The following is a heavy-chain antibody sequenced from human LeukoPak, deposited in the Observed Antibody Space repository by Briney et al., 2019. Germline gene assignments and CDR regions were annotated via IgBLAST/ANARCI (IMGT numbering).Heavy chain of an antibody. Sequence: GGSLRLSCEVSGFTFTNYTVSWVRQAPGKGLEWVSGINGAGDGTYYADSVKGRFTISRDNSRNTLYLQMNSLGAEDTAVYYCAKDRPNGSDQWGQGTPVTVSS. V-gene: IGHV3-23*01. CDR3: AKDRPNGSDQ. J-gene: IGHJ5*02. CDR2: INGAGDGT. CDR1: GFTFTNYT. D-gene: IGHD1-26*01.